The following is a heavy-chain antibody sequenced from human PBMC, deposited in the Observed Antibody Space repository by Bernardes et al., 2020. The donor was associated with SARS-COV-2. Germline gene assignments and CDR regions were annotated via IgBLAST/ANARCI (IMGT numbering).Heavy chain of an antibody. Sequence: GGSLRLSCAASGFTFSSYGMHWVRQAPGKGLEWVAVISYDGSNKYYADSVKGRFTISRDNSKNTLYLQMNSLRAEDTAVYYCAARILPQHGRDYWGQGTLVTVSS. CDR3: AARILPQHGRDY. V-gene: IGHV3-30*03. CDR2: ISYDGSNK. D-gene: IGHD2-15*01. CDR1: GFTFSSYG. J-gene: IGHJ4*02.